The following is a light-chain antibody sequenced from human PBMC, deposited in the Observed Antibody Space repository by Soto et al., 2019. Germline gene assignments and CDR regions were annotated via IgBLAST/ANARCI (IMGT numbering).Light chain of an antibody. Sequence: QSVLTQPPSVSAGPGQKSTISYSGSRSNIGNNHVSWYQQTPGNAPKLMSYDVSKRPSGVPDPFSGSKSGNTASLTFSRVQAEDEADYYCCSYAGSYLAVFGRGTKGNV. CDR2: DVS. CDR3: CSYAGSYLAV. V-gene: IGLV2-11*02. CDR1: RSNIGNNH. J-gene: IGLJ1*01.